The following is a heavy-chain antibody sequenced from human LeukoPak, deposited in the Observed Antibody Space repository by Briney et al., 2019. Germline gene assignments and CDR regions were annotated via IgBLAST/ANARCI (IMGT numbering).Heavy chain of an antibody. Sequence: GGSLRLSCAASGFTFSSYAMSWVRQAPEKGLEWVSAISGSGGSTYYADSVKGRFTISRDNSKNTLYLQMNSLRAEDTAVYYCVWFGEFFVYWGQGTLVTVSS. V-gene: IGHV3-23*01. J-gene: IGHJ4*02. CDR2: ISGSGGST. CDR3: VWFGEFFVY. CDR1: GFTFSSYA. D-gene: IGHD3-10*01.